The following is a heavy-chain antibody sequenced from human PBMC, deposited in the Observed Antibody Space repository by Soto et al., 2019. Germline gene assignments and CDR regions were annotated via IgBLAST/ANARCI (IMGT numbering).Heavy chain of an antibody. CDR1: GCTFTGYC. CDR2: INPNSGGT. Sequence: GASVKASCKASGCTFTGYCMHWVRQAPGQGLEWMGWINPNSGGTNYAQKFQGWVTMTRDTSISTAYMELSRLRSDDTAVYYCARADFFNAFYIWGQGTMVTVSS. CDR3: ARADFFNAFYI. V-gene: IGHV1-2*04. J-gene: IGHJ3*02. D-gene: IGHD3-3*01.